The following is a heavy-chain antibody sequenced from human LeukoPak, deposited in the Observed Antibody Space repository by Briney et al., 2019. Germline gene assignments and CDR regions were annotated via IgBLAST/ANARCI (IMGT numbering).Heavy chain of an antibody. CDR2: IYPGDSDT. CDR3: ARGLGGGNYDYWAGFDAFDI. D-gene: IGHD3-3*01. Sequence: GGSLKISCKGSGFSFNSYWIGWVRQMPGTGLEWMGIIYPGDSDTRYSPSFQGQVTISADRAFSTAFLQWSSLKASDTAIYYCARGLGGGNYDYWAGFDAFDIWGQGTMVTVSS. CDR1: GFSFNSYW. V-gene: IGHV5-51*01. J-gene: IGHJ3*02.